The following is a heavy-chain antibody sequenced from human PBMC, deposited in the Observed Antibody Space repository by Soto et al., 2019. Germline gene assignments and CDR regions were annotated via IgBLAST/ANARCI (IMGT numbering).Heavy chain of an antibody. D-gene: IGHD6-19*01. CDR3: ARRHLAVAVSPWFDP. Sequence: QVTLKESGPVLVKPTETLTLRCTVSGLSITDSEMGVSWIRQPPGQPLEWLAHIDSSGEKSYRTFLKSRLAISTDTSNSQIGLTMTNMDPADTATYYCARRHLAVAVSPWFDPWGQGIPVTVSS. V-gene: IGHV2-26*01. J-gene: IGHJ5*02. CDR2: IDSSGEK. CDR1: GLSITDSEMG.